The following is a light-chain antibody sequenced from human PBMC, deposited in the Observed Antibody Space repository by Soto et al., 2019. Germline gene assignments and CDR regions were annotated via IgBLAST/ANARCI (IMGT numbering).Light chain of an antibody. CDR3: QQCDSSPQT. CDR1: QSISSR. V-gene: IGKV1-5*01. CDR2: DAS. J-gene: IGKJ1*01. Sequence: DVQMTQSPSTLSASVGARVTITCRASQSISSRLAWYQQKPGKAPKLLIYDASSLDSGIPSRFSGSGSGTDFTLTISSLQPEDFATYYCQQCDSSPQTFGQGTKVDIK.